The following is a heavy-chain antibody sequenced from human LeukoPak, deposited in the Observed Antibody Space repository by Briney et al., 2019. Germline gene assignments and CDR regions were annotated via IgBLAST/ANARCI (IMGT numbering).Heavy chain of an antibody. CDR1: GVSISSYH. D-gene: IGHD5-24*01. CDR2: IYNSGSI. CDR3: ARKDGDG. J-gene: IGHJ4*02. Sequence: MSSETLSLTCTASGVSISSYHWTWIRQPPGEGLEWIGHIYNSGSINYNPSLRGRVTISLDTSKNQVSLKLSSVTAADTATYYCARKDGDGWGQGTLVTVSS. V-gene: IGHV4-59*01.